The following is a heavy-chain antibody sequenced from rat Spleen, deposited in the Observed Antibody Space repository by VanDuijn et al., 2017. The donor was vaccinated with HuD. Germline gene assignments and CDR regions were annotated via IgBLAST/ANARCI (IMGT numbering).Heavy chain of an antibody. CDR1: GFTFNNYW. CDR2: ITNASGRT. CDR3: ARGGYTTDYFYVGWFAY. Sequence: EVQLVESGGGLVQPGGSLKLSCVASGFTFNNYWMTWIRQVPGKGLEWVASITNASGRTYYPDSVKGRFTVSRDTAQNILYLQMNSLRSEDTATYYCARGGYTTDYFYVGWFAYWGQGTLVTVSS. V-gene: IGHV5-31*01. J-gene: IGHJ3*01. D-gene: IGHD1-6*01.